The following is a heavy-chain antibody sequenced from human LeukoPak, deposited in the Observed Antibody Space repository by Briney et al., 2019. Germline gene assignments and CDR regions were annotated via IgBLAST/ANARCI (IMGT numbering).Heavy chain of an antibody. CDR2: ISSSSSYI. D-gene: IGHD3-3*01. CDR1: GFTFSSYS. J-gene: IGHJ5*02. CDR3: ARDTIEAGAADTITDWFDP. Sequence: KSGGSLRLSCAASGFTFSSYSMNWVRQAPGNGLEWVSSISSSSSYIYYADSVKVRFTISRDNAKNSLYLQMNSLRAEDTAVYYCARDTIEAGAADTITDWFDPWGQGTLVTVSS. V-gene: IGHV3-21*01.